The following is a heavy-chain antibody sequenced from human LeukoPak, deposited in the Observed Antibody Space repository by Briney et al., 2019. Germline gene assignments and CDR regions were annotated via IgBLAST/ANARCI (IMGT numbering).Heavy chain of an antibody. D-gene: IGHD6-13*01. CDR1: GFTVSSNY. Sequence: GGSLRLSCAASGFTVSSNYMTWVRQAPGKGLEWVSFIYSDGSTYYADSVKGRFTISRDNSKNTLYLQMNSLRAEDTAVYFCARTAIAASGTTYYFDYWGQGTLVTVSS. CDR2: IYSDGST. CDR3: ARTAIAASGTTYYFDY. V-gene: IGHV3-53*01. J-gene: IGHJ4*02.